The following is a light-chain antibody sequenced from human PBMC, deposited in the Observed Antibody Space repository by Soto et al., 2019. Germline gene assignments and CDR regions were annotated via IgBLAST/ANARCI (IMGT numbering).Light chain of an antibody. CDR3: QQYDNLPYT. CDR2: DAS. J-gene: IGKJ2*01. V-gene: IGKV1-33*01. Sequence: DIQMNPSPSSQSASVGDRVTITCQASQDISNYLNWDQQKPGKAPKLLIYDASNLETGVPSRFSGSGSGTDFTFTISSLQPEDIATYYCQQYDNLPYTFGQGTKLEIK. CDR1: QDISNY.